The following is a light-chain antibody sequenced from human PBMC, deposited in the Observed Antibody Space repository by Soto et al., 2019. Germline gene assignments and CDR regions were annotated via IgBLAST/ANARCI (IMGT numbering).Light chain of an antibody. J-gene: IGLJ1*01. CDR2: DVS. CDR1: SSDVGGYSY. CDR3: ASYTTSSTYV. V-gene: IGLV2-14*01. Sequence: QSVLTRPASVSGSPGQSIAISCTGTSSDVGGYSYVSWCQQQPGKAPKLVISDVSNRPSGVSDRFSGSKSGNTASLTISGLRTEDEADYYCASYTTSSTYVFGTGTKVTVL.